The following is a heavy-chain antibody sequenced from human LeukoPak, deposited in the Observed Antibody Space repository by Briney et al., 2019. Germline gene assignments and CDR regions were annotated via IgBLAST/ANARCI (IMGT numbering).Heavy chain of an antibody. D-gene: IGHD5-24*01. J-gene: IGHJ4*02. Sequence: ASVKVSCKASGYTFTSYYTHWVRQAPGQGLEWMGIINPSGGSTSYAQKFQGRVTMTRDTSTSTVYMELSSLRSEDTAVYYCAMPCRDGYNWRYYFDYWGQGTLVTVSS. V-gene: IGHV1-46*01. CDR1: GYTFTSYY. CDR2: INPSGGST. CDR3: AMPCRDGYNWRYYFDY.